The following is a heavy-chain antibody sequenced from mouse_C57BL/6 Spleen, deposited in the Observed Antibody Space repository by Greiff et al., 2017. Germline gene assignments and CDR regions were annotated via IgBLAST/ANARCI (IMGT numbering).Heavy chain of an antibody. J-gene: IGHJ2*01. V-gene: IGHV1-61*01. Sequence: QVQLQQSGAELVRPGSSVKLSCKASGYTFTSYWMDWVKQRPGQGLEWIGNIYPSDSETHYNQKFKDKATLTVDKSSSTAYMQLSSLTSEDSAVYYCARSRGSYYFDYWGQGTTLTVSS. CDR1: GYTFTSYW. CDR3: ARSRGSYYFDY. D-gene: IGHD3-1*01. CDR2: IYPSDSET.